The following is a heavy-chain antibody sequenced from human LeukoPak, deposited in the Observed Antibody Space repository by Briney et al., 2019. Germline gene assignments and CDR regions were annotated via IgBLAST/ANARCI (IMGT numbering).Heavy chain of an antibody. V-gene: IGHV4-59*02. CDR3: ARDGKISPYSGMDV. Sequence: PSETLSLTCTVSGGSVSYYYWSWIRHPPGKGLEWIGYIYYSGSTDYNPSLKSRVTISIDTSSNQFSLELTSVTAADTAVYYCARDGKISPYSGMDVWGQGITVTVSS. J-gene: IGHJ6*02. D-gene: IGHD1-26*01. CDR1: GGSVSYYY. CDR2: IYYSGST.